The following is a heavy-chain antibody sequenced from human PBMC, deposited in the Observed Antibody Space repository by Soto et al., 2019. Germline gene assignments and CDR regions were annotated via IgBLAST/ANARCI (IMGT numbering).Heavy chain of an antibody. CDR2: IIPIFGTA. J-gene: IGHJ4*02. CDR1: GGTFSSYA. Sequence: QVQLVQSGAEVKKPGSSVKVSCKASGGTFSSYAISWVRQAPGQGLEWMGGIIPIFGTANYAQKFQGRVTXXAXEXXSTAYMELSSLRSEDTAVYYCARGLIVGATQGFDYWGQGTLVTVSS. CDR3: ARGLIVGATQGFDY. D-gene: IGHD1-26*01. V-gene: IGHV1-69*12.